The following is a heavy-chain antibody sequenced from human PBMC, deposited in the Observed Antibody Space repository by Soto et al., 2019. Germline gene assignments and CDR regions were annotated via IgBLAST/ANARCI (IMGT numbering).Heavy chain of an antibody. CDR3: AKGAPFWSLHWFDP. CDR2: ISDSSTST. D-gene: IGHD3-3*01. CDR1: GFTFSTYA. V-gene: IGHV3-23*01. Sequence: PGGSLRLSCAASGFTFSTYAMSWVRQAPGKGLEWVSGISDSSTSTYYADSVKGRFTISRDNSKNTLYLQMNSLRVEDTAVYFCAKGAPFWSLHWFDPWGQGTLLTVSS. J-gene: IGHJ5*02.